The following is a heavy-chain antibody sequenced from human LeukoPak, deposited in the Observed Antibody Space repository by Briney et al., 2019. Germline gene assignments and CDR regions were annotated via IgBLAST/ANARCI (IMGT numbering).Heavy chain of an antibody. J-gene: IGHJ4*02. CDR3: ARKEGSGWPTYDY. V-gene: IGHV1-46*01. CDR1: GYTFTSYY. Sequence: ASVKVSCEASGYTFTSYYMHWVRQAPGQGLEWMGIINPSGGSTSYAQKFQGRVTMTRDMSTSTVYMELSSLRSEDTAVYYCARKEGSGWPTYDYWGQGTLVTVSS. CDR2: INPSGGST. D-gene: IGHD6-19*01.